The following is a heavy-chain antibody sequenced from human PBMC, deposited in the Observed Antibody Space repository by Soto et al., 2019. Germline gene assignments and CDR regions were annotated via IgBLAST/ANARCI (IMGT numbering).Heavy chain of an antibody. D-gene: IGHD5-12*01. CDR2: IYYSGST. CDR3: ARGGGQMATIRRVGNVKV. CDR1: GGSISSGGYY. V-gene: IGHV4-31*03. Sequence: SETLSLTCTVSGGSISSGGYYWSWIRQHPGKGLEWIGYIYYSGSTYYNPSLKSRVTISVDTSKNQFSLKLSSVTAADTAVYYCARGGGQMATIRRVGNVKVWGQGTLVTVSS. J-gene: IGHJ4*02.